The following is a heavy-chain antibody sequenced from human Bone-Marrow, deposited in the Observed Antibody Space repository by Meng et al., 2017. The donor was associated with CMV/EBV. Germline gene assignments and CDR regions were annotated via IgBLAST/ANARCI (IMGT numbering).Heavy chain of an antibody. D-gene: IGHD3-3*01. J-gene: IGHJ5*02. CDR1: GYTFTGYY. Sequence: SVKVSCKASGYTFTGYYMHWVRQAPGQGLEWMGGIIPIFGTANYAQKFQGRVTITTDESTSTAYMELSSLRSEDTAVYYCARDGSGPNNLFDPWGQGTLVTVSS. CDR2: IIPIFGTA. V-gene: IGHV1-69*05. CDR3: ARDGSGPNNLFDP.